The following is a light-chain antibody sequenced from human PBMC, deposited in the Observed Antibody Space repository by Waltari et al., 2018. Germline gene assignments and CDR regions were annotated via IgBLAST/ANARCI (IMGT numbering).Light chain of an antibody. CDR3: QQYDVSPLT. V-gene: IGKV3-20*01. Sequence: EIVLTQSPGTLSLSPGEGATLSCRTSQTIRTTYLAWYQQKPGQAPTLLIYGAFTRATGIPDRFTVSGSGTDFSLTISSLEPEDFATYYCQQYDVSPLTIGGGTKVEIK. CDR2: GAF. J-gene: IGKJ4*01. CDR1: QTIRTTY.